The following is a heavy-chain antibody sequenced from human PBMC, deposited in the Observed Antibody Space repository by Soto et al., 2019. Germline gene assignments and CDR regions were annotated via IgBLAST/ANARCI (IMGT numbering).Heavy chain of an antibody. J-gene: IGHJ4*02. Sequence: XXTLSLACTVSGGSISSYYWRWILQPPGKGLEWIGYIYYSGSTNYNPSLKSRVTISVDTSKNQFSLKLSSVTAADTAVYYCARRYGSSFDYWGQGTLVTVSS. CDR1: GGSISSYY. D-gene: IGHD3-10*01. CDR3: ARRYGSSFDY. V-gene: IGHV4-59*08. CDR2: IYYSGST.